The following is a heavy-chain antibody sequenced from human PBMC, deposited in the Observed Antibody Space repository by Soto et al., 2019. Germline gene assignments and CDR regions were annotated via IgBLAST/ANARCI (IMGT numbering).Heavy chain of an antibody. CDR3: ARGYYDRSGPLYYFDY. Sequence: EASVKVSCKASGGTFSSYAISWVRQAPGQGLEWMGGIIPIFGTANYAQKFQGRVTITADESTSTAYMELSSLRSEGTAVYYCARGYYDRSGPLYYFDYWGQGTRVTVSP. CDR1: GGTFSSYA. CDR2: IIPIFGTA. V-gene: IGHV1-69*13. D-gene: IGHD3-22*01. J-gene: IGHJ4*02.